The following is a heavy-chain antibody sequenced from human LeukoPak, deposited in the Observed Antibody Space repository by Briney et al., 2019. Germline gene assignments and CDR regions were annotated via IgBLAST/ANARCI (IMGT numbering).Heavy chain of an antibody. Sequence: SETLSLTCIVSGGSVYSGTYYWSWIRQHPGKGLEWIGYIYYSGSTYYNPSLKSRVTISVDTSKNQFSLKLSSVTAADTAVYYCAKDRIAARPVPAGDWFDPWGQGTLVTVSS. V-gene: IGHV4-31*03. D-gene: IGHD6-6*01. CDR1: GGSVYSGTYY. J-gene: IGHJ5*02. CDR2: IYYSGST. CDR3: AKDRIAARPVPAGDWFDP.